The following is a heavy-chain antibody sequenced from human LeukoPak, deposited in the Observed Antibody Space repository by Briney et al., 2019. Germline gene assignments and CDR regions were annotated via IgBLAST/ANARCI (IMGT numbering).Heavy chain of an antibody. Sequence: PSETLSLTCTVSGGSISSGSYYWSWIRQPAGTGLEWIGRIYTSGSTNYNPSLKSRVTISVDTSKNQFSLKLSSVTAADTAVYYCARDHPFGSSGQFDPWGQGTLVTVSS. CDR3: ARDHPFGSSGQFDP. CDR2: IYTSGST. D-gene: IGHD6-19*01. V-gene: IGHV4-61*02. J-gene: IGHJ5*02. CDR1: GGSISSGSYY.